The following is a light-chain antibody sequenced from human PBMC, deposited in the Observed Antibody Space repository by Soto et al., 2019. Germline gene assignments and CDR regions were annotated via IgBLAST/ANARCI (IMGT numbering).Light chain of an antibody. J-gene: IGLJ2*01. CDR1: KLGDKY. Sequence: SYELTQPPSVSVSPGQTASITCSGDKLGDKYACWYQQKPGQSPVLVIYQDSKRPSGIPERFSGSNSGNTATLTISGTQAMDEADXYCQAWDSSTAVVFGGGTKLTVL. V-gene: IGLV3-1*01. CDR2: QDS. CDR3: QAWDSSTAVV.